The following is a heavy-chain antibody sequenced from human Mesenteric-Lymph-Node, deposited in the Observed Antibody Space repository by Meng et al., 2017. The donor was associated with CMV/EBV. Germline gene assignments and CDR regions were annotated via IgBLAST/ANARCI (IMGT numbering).Heavy chain of an antibody. CDR3: ARETVPVAINYFYGVDV. J-gene: IGHJ6*02. Sequence: GESLKISCAASAFTIYGIHLVRQAPGKGLEWGAFIRYDGTDTHYVDSLRGRFTIPRDNSKNTVYLQMNSLRPEDTAIYYCARETVPVAINYFYGVDVWGHGATVTVSS. D-gene: IGHD2-2*01. CDR2: IRYDGTDT. CDR1: AFTIYG. V-gene: IGHV3-30*02.